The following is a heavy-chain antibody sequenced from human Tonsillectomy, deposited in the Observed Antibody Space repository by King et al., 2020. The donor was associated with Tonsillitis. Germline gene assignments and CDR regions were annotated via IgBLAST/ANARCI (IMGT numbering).Heavy chain of an antibody. Sequence: VQLVESGGGLVKPGGSLRLSCAASGFTFNDYSMSWIRQAPGKGLEWGSYISSIGSTRYYADSVKGRFSISRDNAKNSLYLQINSLRAEDTAVYYCAREGTIVVVPAAGPNWFDPWGQGTLVTVSS. J-gene: IGHJ5*02. CDR1: GFTFNDYS. D-gene: IGHD2-2*01. V-gene: IGHV3-11*01. CDR2: ISSIGSTR. CDR3: AREGTIVVVPAAGPNWFDP.